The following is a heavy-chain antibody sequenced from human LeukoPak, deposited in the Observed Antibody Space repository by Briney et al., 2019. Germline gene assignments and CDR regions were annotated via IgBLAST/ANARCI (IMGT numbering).Heavy chain of an antibody. D-gene: IGHD3-10*01. J-gene: IGHJ4*02. CDR3: AKVLIPYYYGSGSYYGD. Sequence: GGSLRLSCAASGFTFSSYAMSWVRQAPGKGLEWVSAISGSGGSTYYADSVKGRFTISRDNSKNTLYLQMNSLSAEDTAVYYCAKVLIPYYYGSGSYYGDWGQGTLVTVSS. CDR1: GFTFSSYA. CDR2: ISGSGGST. V-gene: IGHV3-23*01.